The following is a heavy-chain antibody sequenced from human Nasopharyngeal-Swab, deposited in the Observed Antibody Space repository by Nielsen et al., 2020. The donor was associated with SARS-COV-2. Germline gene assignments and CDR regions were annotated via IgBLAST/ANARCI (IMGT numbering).Heavy chain of an antibody. D-gene: IGHD4-11*01. CDR3: ARDLKGNYADSGDY. J-gene: IGHJ4*02. CDR1: GFTFSSYA. CDR2: ISYDGSNK. V-gene: IGHV3-30-3*01. Sequence: GESLKISCAASGFTFSSYAMHWVRQAPGKGLEWVAFISYDGSNKYYADSVKGRFTISRDNSKNTLYLQMNSLRAEDTAVYYCARDLKGNYADSGDYWGQGTLVTVSS.